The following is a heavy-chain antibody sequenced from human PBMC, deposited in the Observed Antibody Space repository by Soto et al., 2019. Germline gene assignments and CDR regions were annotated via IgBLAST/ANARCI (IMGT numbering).Heavy chain of an antibody. CDR1: GFTFSSYA. D-gene: IGHD3-10*01. CDR2: ISSNGGST. V-gene: IGHV3-64D*06. CDR3: VKANLYGSGSYYPPPPWFDP. J-gene: IGHJ5*02. Sequence: PGGSLRLSCSASGFTFSSYAMHWVRQAPGKGLEYVSAISSNGGSTYYADSVKGRFTISRDNSKNTLYLQMSSLRAEDTAVYYCVKANLYGSGSYYPPPPWFDPWGQGTLVTVSS.